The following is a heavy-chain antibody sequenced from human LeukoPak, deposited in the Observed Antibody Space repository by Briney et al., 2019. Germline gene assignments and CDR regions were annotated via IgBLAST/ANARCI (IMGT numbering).Heavy chain of an antibody. Sequence: SETLSLTCTVSGGSISSYYWSWIRQPPGKGLEWIGYIYYSGRTNYNPSLKSRVTISVDTSKNQFSLKLSSVTAADTAVYYCARVSGYDWESFYDYWGQGILVTVSS. D-gene: IGHD5-12*01. CDR2: IYYSGRT. CDR3: ARVSGYDWESFYDY. CDR1: GGSISSYY. V-gene: IGHV4-59*01. J-gene: IGHJ4*02.